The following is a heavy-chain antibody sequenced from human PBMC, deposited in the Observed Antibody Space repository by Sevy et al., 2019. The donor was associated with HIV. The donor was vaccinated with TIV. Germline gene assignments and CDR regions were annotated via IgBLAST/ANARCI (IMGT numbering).Heavy chain of an antibody. CDR3: AKESLRFLEWLSAYYGMDV. CDR2: IRYDGSNK. D-gene: IGHD3-3*01. J-gene: IGHJ6*02. CDR1: GFTFSSYG. Sequence: GGSLRLSCAASGFTFSSYGMHWVRQAPGKGLEWVAFIRYDGSNKYYADSVKGRFTISRDNSKNTLYLQMNSLRAEDTAVYYCAKESLRFLEWLSAYYGMDVWGQGTTVTVSS. V-gene: IGHV3-30*02.